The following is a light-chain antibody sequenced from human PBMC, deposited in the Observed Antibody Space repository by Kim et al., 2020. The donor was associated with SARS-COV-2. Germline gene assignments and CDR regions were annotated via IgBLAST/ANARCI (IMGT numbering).Light chain of an antibody. CDR2: QDS. CDR1: KLGDKY. V-gene: IGLV3-1*01. Sequence: VSVAPGHTASITCSGDKLGDKYSCWYQQKPCQAPVLVIYQDSTRPSAIRERFSSSNTGDTATLTISGTQAMDEADYYCQAWDSGVVFGGGTQLTVL. CDR3: QAWDSGVV. J-gene: IGLJ2*01.